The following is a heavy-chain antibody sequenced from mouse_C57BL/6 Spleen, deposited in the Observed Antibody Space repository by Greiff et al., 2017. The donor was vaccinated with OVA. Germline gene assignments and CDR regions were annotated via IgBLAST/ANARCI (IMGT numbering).Heavy chain of an antibody. D-gene: IGHD1-1*01. Sequence: EVKLVESGPELVKPGASVKISCKASGYSFTGYYMHWVKQSSEKSLEWIGEINPSTGGTSYNQKFKGKATLTVDKSSSTAYMQLKSLTSEDSAVYYCARSGTTVVARDYFDYWGQGTTLTVSS. CDR1: GYSFTGYY. CDR2: INPSTGGT. V-gene: IGHV1-43*01. J-gene: IGHJ2*01. CDR3: ARSGTTVVARDYFDY.